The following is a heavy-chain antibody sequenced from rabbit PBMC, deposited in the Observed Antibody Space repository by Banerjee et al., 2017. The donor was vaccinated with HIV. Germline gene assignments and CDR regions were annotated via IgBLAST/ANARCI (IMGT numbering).Heavy chain of an antibody. CDR3: ARCPSGNALTRLDL. J-gene: IGHJ3*01. Sequence: QEQLVESGGGLVQPEGSLTLTCTASGFPFSSGYDMCWVRQAPGKGLEWIACIYGGSSGSTYYASWAKGRFTISKASSTTVTLQMTSLTVADTATYFCARCPSGNALTRLDLWGPGTLVTVS. V-gene: IGHV1S45*01. D-gene: IGHD6-1*01. CDR2: IYGGSSGST. CDR1: GFPFSSGYD.